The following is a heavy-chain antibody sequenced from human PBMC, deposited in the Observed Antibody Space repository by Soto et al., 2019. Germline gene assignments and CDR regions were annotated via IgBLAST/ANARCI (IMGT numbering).Heavy chain of an antibody. CDR1: GFTFSSYS. D-gene: IGHD3-22*01. V-gene: IGHV3-64D*06. J-gene: IGHJ4*02. Sequence: PGGSLRLSYLPSGFTFSSYSMHWVRKAPGKGLEYVWSISTNGGSTHYADSVKGRFTISRDNSKNTQYLQMSSLRADDTAVYYCVKGEYYYDSSGYYPFDYWGQGT. CDR3: VKGEYYYDSSGYYPFDY. CDR2: ISTNGGST.